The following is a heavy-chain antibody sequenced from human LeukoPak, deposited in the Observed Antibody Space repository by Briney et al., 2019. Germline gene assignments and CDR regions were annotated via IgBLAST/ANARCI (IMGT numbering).Heavy chain of an antibody. CDR1: GYTFTSYD. J-gene: IGHJ6*03. Sequence: ASVKVSCKASGYTFTSYDINWVRQATGQGLEWMGWMNPNSGNTGYAQKFQGRVTITRNTSISTAYMELSSLRSEDTAVYYCARDGQQQLVYYYYYYYMDVWGKGTTVTISS. CDR2: MNPNSGNT. CDR3: ARDGQQQLVYYYYYYYMDV. D-gene: IGHD6-13*01. V-gene: IGHV1-8*03.